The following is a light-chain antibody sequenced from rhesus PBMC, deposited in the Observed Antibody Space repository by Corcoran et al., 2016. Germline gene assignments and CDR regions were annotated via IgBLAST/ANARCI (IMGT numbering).Light chain of an antibody. CDR1: QTLLHNNGHTY. CDR2: GGS. Sequence: DILLTQTPLSLPITPGEPASISCRSNQTLLHNNGHTYLHWYLQKPGPSPQLLIYGGSTRASGVPDRFSGSGSGSDFTLTINKVEACDAGVYYCQQAMDFPFTFGPGTKLDLK. V-gene: IGKV2-72*01. J-gene: IGKJ3*01. CDR3: QQAMDFPFT.